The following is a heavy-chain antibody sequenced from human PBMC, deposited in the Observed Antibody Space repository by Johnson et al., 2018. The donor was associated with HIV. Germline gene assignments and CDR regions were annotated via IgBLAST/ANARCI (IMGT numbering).Heavy chain of an antibody. CDR2: ISTSGATI. V-gene: IGHV3-11*04. D-gene: IGHD2-15*01. CDR3: ARDMEAYCSGGSCYSAAFDI. J-gene: IGHJ3*02. Sequence: QVQLVESGGGVVKPGGSLRLSCAASGFTFNDYYMSWIRQAPGKGLEWLSYISTSGATIYYADSVNGRFTISRDNSKNTLYLQMNSLRAEDTAVYYCARDMEAYCSGGSCYSAAFDIWGQGTIVTVSS. CDR1: GFTFNDYY.